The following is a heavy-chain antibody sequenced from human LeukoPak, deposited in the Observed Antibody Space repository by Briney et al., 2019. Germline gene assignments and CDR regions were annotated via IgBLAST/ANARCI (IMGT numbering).Heavy chain of an antibody. J-gene: IGHJ4*02. CDR3: AKDSSGWYIDY. V-gene: IGHV3-30*18. D-gene: IGHD6-19*01. CDR1: GFTFSSYG. CDR2: ISYDGSYK. Sequence: PGGSLRLSCAASGFTFSSYGMHWVRQAPGKGLEWVAVISYDGSYKYYADSVKGRFTISRDNSKNTLYLQMNSLRAEDTAVYYCAKDSSGWYIDYWGQGTLVTVSS.